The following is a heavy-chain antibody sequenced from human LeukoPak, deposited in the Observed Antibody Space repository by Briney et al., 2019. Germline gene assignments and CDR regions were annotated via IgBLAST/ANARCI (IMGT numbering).Heavy chain of an antibody. V-gene: IGHV3-23*01. J-gene: IGHJ4*02. CDR1: GFTFSSYA. CDR3: AKGRELLLRFPFDY. Sequence: PGGSLRLSCAASGFTFSSYAMSWVRQAPGKELEWVSAISGSGGSTYYADSVKGRFTISRDNSKNTLYLQMNSLRAEDTAVYYCAKGRELLLRFPFDYWGQGTLVTVSS. D-gene: IGHD1-26*01. CDR2: ISGSGGST.